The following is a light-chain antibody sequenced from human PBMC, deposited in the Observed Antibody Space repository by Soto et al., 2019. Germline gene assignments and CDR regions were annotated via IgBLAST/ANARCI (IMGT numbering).Light chain of an antibody. CDR1: KNDIGVYDF. CDR3: KTYAGSNTNV. V-gene: IGLV2-8*01. Sequence: QSVLTQPPSASGSPGQSVTISCTGTKNDIGVYDFVSWYQHHPGKAPRLIIYEVVQRPSGVPDRFSGSKSGNTASLTVSGRQAADEADYCCKTYAGSNTNVFGSGTKLTVL. CDR2: EVV. J-gene: IGLJ1*01.